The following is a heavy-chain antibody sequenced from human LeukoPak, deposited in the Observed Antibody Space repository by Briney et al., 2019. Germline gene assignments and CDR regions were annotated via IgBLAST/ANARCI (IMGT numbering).Heavy chain of an antibody. CDR3: AKAYGGTTYYYYMDV. CDR2: ISSSSSYI. V-gene: IGHV3-21*04. J-gene: IGHJ6*03. Sequence: GGSLRLSCAASGFTFSSYSMNWVRQAPGKGLEWVSSISSSSSYIYYADSVKGRFTISRDNSKNSLYLQMNSLRAEDTALYYCAKAYGGTTYYYYMDVWGKGTTVTVSS. D-gene: IGHD4-23*01. CDR1: GFTFSSYS.